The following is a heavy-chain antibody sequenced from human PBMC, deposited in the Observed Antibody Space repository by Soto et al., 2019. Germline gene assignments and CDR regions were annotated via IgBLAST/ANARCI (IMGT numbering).Heavy chain of an antibody. CDR3: AKAGRAAGTGKVDY. CDR2: ISYDGSNK. CDR1: GFTFSSYA. Sequence: LRLSCAASGFTFSSYAMLWVRQAPGKGLEWVAVISYDGSNKYYADSVKGRFTISRDNSKNTLYLQMNSLRAEDTAVYYCAKAGRAAGTGKVDYWGQGTLVTVSS. V-gene: IGHV3-30-3*01. D-gene: IGHD6-13*01. J-gene: IGHJ4*02.